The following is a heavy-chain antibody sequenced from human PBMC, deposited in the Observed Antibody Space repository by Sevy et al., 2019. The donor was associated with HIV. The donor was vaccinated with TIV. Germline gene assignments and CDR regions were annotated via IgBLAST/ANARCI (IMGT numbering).Heavy chain of an antibody. J-gene: IGHJ4*02. V-gene: IGHV3-30*04. CDR2: LSYDGGAQ. CDR1: GFSVSSHA. CDR3: TRDAGYSVGWYPSNY. D-gene: IGHD6-19*01. Sequence: GGSLRLSCAASGFSVSSHAMHWVRQAPGKGLEWVALLSYDGGAQYYVDSVKGRFSISRDNSKNILYLQMNNLRPADTALYYCTRDAGYSVGWYPSNYWGQGTLVTVSS.